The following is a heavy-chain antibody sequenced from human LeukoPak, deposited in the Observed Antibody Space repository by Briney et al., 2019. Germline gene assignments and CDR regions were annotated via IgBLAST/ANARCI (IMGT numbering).Heavy chain of an antibody. CDR1: GFTFSSYS. V-gene: IGHV3-48*01. CDR3: ARVSGYSYGCSDY. Sequence: GGSLRLSCAASGFTFSSYSMNWVRQAPGKGLEWVSYISSSSSTIYYADSVKGRFTISRDNAKNSLYLQMNSLRAEDTAVYYCARVSGYSYGCSDYWGQGTLVTVSS. CDR2: ISSSSSTI. J-gene: IGHJ4*02. D-gene: IGHD5-18*01.